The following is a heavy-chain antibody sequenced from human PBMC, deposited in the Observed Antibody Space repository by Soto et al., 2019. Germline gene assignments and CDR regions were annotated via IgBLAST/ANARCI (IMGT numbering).Heavy chain of an antibody. V-gene: IGHV4-39*01. Sequence: SETLSLTCTVSGGSISSGGYYWGWIRQPPGKGLEWIGSIYYSGSTYYNPSLKSRVTISVDTSKNQFSLKLSSVTAADTAVYCCARRLYYDSSGFEGGGMDVWGQGTTVTVSS. J-gene: IGHJ6*02. D-gene: IGHD3-22*01. CDR2: IYYSGST. CDR3: ARRLYYDSSGFEGGGMDV. CDR1: GGSISSGGYY.